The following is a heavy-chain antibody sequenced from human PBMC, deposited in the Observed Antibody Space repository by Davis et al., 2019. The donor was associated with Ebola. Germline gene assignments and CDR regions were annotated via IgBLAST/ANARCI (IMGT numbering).Heavy chain of an antibody. J-gene: IGHJ5*02. Sequence: AASVKVSCNASGYTFTSYAMHWVRQAPGQRLEWMGWINAGNGNTKYSQKFQGRVTMTRDTSRTTAYMELSSLTSDDTAIYYCARGLAADMWFDPWGQGTLVTVSS. CDR1: GYTFTSYA. D-gene: IGHD6-13*01. V-gene: IGHV1-3*01. CDR3: ARGLAADMWFDP. CDR2: INAGNGNT.